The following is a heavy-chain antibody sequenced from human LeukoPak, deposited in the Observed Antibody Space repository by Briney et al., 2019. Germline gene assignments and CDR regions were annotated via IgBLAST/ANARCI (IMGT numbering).Heavy chain of an antibody. D-gene: IGHD6-13*01. J-gene: IGHJ6*03. CDR3: ARGSHSRHIAAAEEQRGYYYYMDV. Sequence: GGSLRLSCAASGFTFSSYEMNWVRQAPGKELEWVSYISSSGSTIYYADSVKGRFTISRDNAKNSLYLQMNSLRAEDTAVYYCARGSHSRHIAAAEEQRGYYYYMDVWGKGTTVTISS. V-gene: IGHV3-48*03. CDR2: ISSSGSTI. CDR1: GFTFSSYE.